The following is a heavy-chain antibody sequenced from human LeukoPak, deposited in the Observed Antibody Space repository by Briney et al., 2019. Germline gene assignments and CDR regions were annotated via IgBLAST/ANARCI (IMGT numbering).Heavy chain of an antibody. CDR2: INHSGST. V-gene: IGHV4-34*01. CDR3: ARDPYCSSTSCYYAY. J-gene: IGHJ4*02. Sequence: SETLSLTCAVYGGSFSGYYWSWVRQPPGKGLEGIGEINHSGSTNYNPSLKSRVTISVDTSKNQFSLKLSSVTAADTAVYYCARDPYCSSTSCYYAYWGQGTLVTVSS. CDR1: GGSFSGYY. D-gene: IGHD2-2*01.